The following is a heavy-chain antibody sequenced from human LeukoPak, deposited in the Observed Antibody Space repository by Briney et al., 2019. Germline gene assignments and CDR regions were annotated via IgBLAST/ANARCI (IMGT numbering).Heavy chain of an antibody. CDR1: GGSFSGYY. J-gene: IGHJ4*02. Sequence: KPSETLSLTCAVYGGSFSGYYWSWIRQPPGKGPEWIGEINHSGSTNYNPSLKSRVTISVDTSKNQFSLKLSSVTAADTAVYYCARGSVVDTAPPFDYWGQGTLVTVSS. D-gene: IGHD5-18*01. CDR2: INHSGST. CDR3: ARGSVVDTAPPFDY. V-gene: IGHV4-34*01.